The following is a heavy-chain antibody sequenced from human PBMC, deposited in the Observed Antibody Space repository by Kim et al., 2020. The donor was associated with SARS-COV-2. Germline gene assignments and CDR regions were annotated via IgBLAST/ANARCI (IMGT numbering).Heavy chain of an antibody. Sequence: KYYAASVQGRFTNSRDNSKNTLYLQMNSLRAEDTAVYYCARDKDKGYFDYWGQGTLVTVSS. CDR2: K. V-gene: IGHV3-33*01. J-gene: IGHJ4*02. CDR3: ARDKDKGYFDY.